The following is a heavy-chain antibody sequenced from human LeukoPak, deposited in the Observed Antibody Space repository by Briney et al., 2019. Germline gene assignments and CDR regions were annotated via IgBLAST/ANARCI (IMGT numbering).Heavy chain of an antibody. Sequence: GGSLRLSCAASGFTFSNYWMIWVRQAPGKGLEGVGNIKQDGSEKRYADSVRGRFSISRDNAKTSLYLQMNSLRAEDPAVYYCARASDPWLQLTWGQGTLVTVSS. CDR2: IKQDGSEK. D-gene: IGHD5-24*01. CDR3: ARASDPWLQLT. J-gene: IGHJ5*02. CDR1: GFTFSNYW. V-gene: IGHV3-7*05.